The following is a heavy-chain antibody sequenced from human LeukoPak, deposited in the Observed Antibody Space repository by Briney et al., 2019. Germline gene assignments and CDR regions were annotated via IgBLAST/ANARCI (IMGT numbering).Heavy chain of an antibody. CDR3: AREAEYAQDAFDI. CDR1: GGSISSGGYY. V-gene: IGHV4-31*03. J-gene: IGHJ3*02. D-gene: IGHD2-15*01. CDR2: IYYSGST. Sequence: PSETLSLTCTVSGGSISSGGYYWSWIRQHPGKGLEWIGYIYYSGSTYYNPSLKSRVTISVDTSKNQFSLKLSSVTAADTAVYYCAREAEYAQDAFDIWGQGTMVTVSS.